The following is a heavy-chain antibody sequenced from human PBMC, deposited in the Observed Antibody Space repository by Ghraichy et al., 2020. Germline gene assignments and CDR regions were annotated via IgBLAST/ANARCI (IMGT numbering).Heavy chain of an antibody. CDR1: GYTFTSYG. J-gene: IGHJ3*02. CDR3: ARDEDTVAPYDAFDI. V-gene: IGHV1-18*01. D-gene: IGHD4-23*01. CDR2: ISAYNGNT. Sequence: ASVKVSCKASGYTFTSYGISWVRQAPGQGLEWMGWISAYNGNTNYAQKLQGRVTMTTDTSTSTAYMELRSLRSDDTAVYYCARDEDTVAPYDAFDIWGQGIIVTVSS.